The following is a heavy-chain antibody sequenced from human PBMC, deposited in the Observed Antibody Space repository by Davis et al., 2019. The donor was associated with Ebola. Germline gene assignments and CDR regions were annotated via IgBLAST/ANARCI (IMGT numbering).Heavy chain of an antibody. Sequence: AASVKVSCKASGYTFTGYYMHWVRQAPGQRLEWMGWINAGNGNTKYSQKFQGRVTITRDTSASTAYMELSSLRSEDTAVYYCARNLSPYYYGMDVWGQGTTVTVSS. CDR2: INAGNGNT. V-gene: IGHV1-3*01. CDR3: ARNLSPYYYGMDV. CDR1: GYTFTGYY. D-gene: IGHD3-16*02. J-gene: IGHJ6*02.